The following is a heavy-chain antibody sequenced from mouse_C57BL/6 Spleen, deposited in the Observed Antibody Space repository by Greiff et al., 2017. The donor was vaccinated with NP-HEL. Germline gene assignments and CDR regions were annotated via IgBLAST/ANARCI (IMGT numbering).Heavy chain of an antibody. D-gene: IGHD1-1*01. V-gene: IGHV1-15*01. Sequence: VQLQQSGAELVRPGASVTLSCKASGYTFTDYEMHWVKQTPVHGLEWIGAIDPETGGTAYNQKFKGKAILTADKSSSTAYMELRSLTSEDSAVYYCTYYYGSEYYFDYWGQGTTLTVS. CDR3: TYYYGSEYYFDY. CDR2: IDPETGGT. CDR1: GYTFTDYE. J-gene: IGHJ2*01.